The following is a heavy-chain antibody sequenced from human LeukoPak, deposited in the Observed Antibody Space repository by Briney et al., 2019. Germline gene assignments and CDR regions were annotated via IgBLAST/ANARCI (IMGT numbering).Heavy chain of an antibody. CDR3: AKSGGGELDVLDY. D-gene: IGHD1-26*01. CDR2: ISGSGGST. Sequence: PGGSLRLSCAASGFTFSSYGMSWVRRAPGKGLEWVSAISGSGGSTYYADSVKGRFTISRDNSKNTLYLQMNSLRAEDTAVYYCAKSGGGELDVLDYWGQGTLVTVSS. V-gene: IGHV3-23*01. CDR1: GFTFSSYG. J-gene: IGHJ4*02.